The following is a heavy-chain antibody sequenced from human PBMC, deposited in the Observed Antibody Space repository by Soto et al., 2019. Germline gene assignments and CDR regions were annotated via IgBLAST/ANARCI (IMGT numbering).Heavy chain of an antibody. V-gene: IGHV4-31*03. CDR2: IYYSGST. Sequence: QVQLQESGPGLVKPSQTLSLTCTVSGGSISSGGYYWSWIRQHPGKGLEWIGYIYYSGSTYYNPSLKSRVTISVDTSKNQFSLKLSSVTAADTAVYYCARDKSYCTNGVCQGGWFDPWGQGTLVTVSS. D-gene: IGHD2-8*01. CDR3: ARDKSYCTNGVCQGGWFDP. CDR1: GGSISSGGYY. J-gene: IGHJ5*02.